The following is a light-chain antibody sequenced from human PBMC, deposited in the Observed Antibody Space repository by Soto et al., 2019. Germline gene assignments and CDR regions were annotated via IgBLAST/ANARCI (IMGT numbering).Light chain of an antibody. Sequence: QSVLTQPPSASGSPGQSVTISCTGTSSDVGGYNYVSWYQQHPGKVPKLMIYEVMKRPSGVPDRFSGSKSGNTASLTVSGLLTEDEAYYYCSSYTGSSAVGVFGGGTKLTVL. CDR2: EVM. CDR1: SSDVGGYNY. J-gene: IGLJ3*02. V-gene: IGLV2-8*01. CDR3: SSYTGSSAVGV.